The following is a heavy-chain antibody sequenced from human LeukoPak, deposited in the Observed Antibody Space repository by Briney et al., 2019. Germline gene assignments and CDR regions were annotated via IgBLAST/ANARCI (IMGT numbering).Heavy chain of an antibody. V-gene: IGHV1-69*04. J-gene: IGHJ6*02. Sequence: GASVKVSCKASGGTFSSYAISWVRQAPGQGLEWMGRIIPILGIANYAQKFQGRVTITADKSTSTAYMELSSLRSEDTAVYYCARESYGNYYYYGMDVWGQGTTVTVSS. D-gene: IGHD4-17*01. CDR2: IIPILGIA. CDR3: ARESYGNYYYYGMDV. CDR1: GGTFSSYA.